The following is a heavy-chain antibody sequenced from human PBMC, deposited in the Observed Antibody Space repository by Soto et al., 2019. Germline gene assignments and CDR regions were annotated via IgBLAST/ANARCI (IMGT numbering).Heavy chain of an antibody. V-gene: IGHV4-30-4*01. CDR2: IYYSGST. J-gene: IGHJ6*02. CDR1: GGSISSGDYY. D-gene: IGHD3-3*01. Sequence: QVQLQESGPGLVKPSQTLSLTCTVSGGSISSGDYYWSWIRQPPGKGLEWIGYIYYSGSTYYNPSHKSRVTISVDTSKNQCSLKLSSVTAADTAVYYCASDHLGVVGVVIPKIPNVGMDVWGQGTTVTVSS. CDR3: ASDHLGVVGVVIPKIPNVGMDV.